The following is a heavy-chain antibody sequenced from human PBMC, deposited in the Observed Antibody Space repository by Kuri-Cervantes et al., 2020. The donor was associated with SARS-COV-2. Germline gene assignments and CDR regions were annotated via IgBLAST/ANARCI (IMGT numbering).Heavy chain of an antibody. V-gene: IGHV3-30*02. CDR3: AKSGIERGNSPDAYGI. CDR2: IRYDGNNK. D-gene: IGHD2-21*01. Sequence: GESLKISCTASGFTFGDYAMSWVRQSPGKGLEWVAFIRYDGNNKYYADSVKGRFTVSRDNSKNTLFVQMNSPRTDDTAVYYCAKSGIERGNSPDAYGIWGQGTMVTVSS. CDR1: GFTFGDYA. J-gene: IGHJ3*02.